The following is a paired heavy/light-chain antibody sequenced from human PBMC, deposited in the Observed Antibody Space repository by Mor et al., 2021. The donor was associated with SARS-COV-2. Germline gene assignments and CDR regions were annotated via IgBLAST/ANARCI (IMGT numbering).Heavy chain of an antibody. Sequence: EVQLLESGGGLVQPGGSLRLSCAASGFTFSTYAMSWVRQAPGKGLEWVSTIGGSGSTTYYGDSVKGRFTISRDNSKNTLYLQMNSLRAEDTAIYYCQRRKDYYFDYWGQGTLVTVSS. CDR1: GFTFSTYA. V-gene: IGHV3-23*01. D-gene: IGHD6-25*01. CDR2: IGGSGSTT. J-gene: IGHJ4*02. CDR3: QRRKDYYFDY.
Light chain of an antibody. J-gene: IGKJ4*01. CDR2: GAS. Sequence: EIVMTQSPATLSVSSGEGATLSCRASQSVSSNLAWYQQKPGQAPRPVIYGASTRATGIPARFSGSGSGTEFTLTISSLQSEDFAVYYCQQYNNWPLTFGGGTKVEIK. CDR3: QQYNNWPLT. CDR1: QSVSSN. V-gene: IGKV3-15*01.